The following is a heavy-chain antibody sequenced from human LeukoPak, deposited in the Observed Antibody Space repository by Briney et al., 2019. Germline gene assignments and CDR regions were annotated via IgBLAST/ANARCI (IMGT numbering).Heavy chain of an antibody. Sequence: GGSLRLSCAASGFTFSSYWMHWVRQAPGKGLVWVSRIYSDGSSTSYADSVKGRFTISRDNAKNTLYLQMNSLRAEDTAVYYCARVSSGWYQGYYYYGVDVWGKGTTVTVSS. CDR1: GFTFSSYW. D-gene: IGHD6-19*01. CDR3: ARVSSGWYQGYYYYGVDV. J-gene: IGHJ6*04. CDR2: IYSDGSST. V-gene: IGHV3-74*01.